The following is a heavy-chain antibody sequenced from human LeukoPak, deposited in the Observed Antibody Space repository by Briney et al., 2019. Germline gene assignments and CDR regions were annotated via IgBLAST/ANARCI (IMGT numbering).Heavy chain of an antibody. Sequence: SETLSLTCAISNGSISNYYWSWTRLTPGKGLEWIGYISYSGTTNYNPSLKSRVTMSVDTSRNQFSLKLSSVTAADTAVYYCARDFRTGYDVPRFDPWGQGTLVTVSS. CDR2: ISYSGTT. CDR3: ARDFRTGYDVPRFDP. J-gene: IGHJ5*02. CDR1: NGSISNYY. D-gene: IGHD3/OR15-3a*01. V-gene: IGHV4-59*01.